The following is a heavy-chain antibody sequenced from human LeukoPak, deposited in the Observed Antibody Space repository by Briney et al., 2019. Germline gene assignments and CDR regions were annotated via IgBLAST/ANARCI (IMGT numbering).Heavy chain of an antibody. Sequence: SETLSLTCAVYGGSFSGYYWSWIRQPPGKGLEWIGEINHSGSTNYNPSLKSRVTISVDTSKNQFSLKLGSVTAADTAVYYCARGRYNYYGSGSLRRTTWFDYWGQGTLVTVSS. CDR1: GGSFSGYY. D-gene: IGHD3-10*01. J-gene: IGHJ4*02. CDR3: ARGRYNYYGSGSLRRTTWFDY. CDR2: INHSGST. V-gene: IGHV4-34*01.